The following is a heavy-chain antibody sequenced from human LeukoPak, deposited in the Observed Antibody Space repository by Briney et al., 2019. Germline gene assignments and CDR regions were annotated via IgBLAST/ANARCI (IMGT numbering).Heavy chain of an antibody. CDR3: ARDISSASRGMDV. D-gene: IGHD6-6*01. CDR1: GFTFSSYT. V-gene: IGHV3-48*01. J-gene: IGHJ6*03. Sequence: GGSLRLSCAASGFTFSSYTMNWVRQAPGKGLERVSDISSSSSTIYYADSVKGRFTISRDNAKNSLYLQMNSLRVEDTAVYYCARDISSASRGMDVWGKGTTVTVSS. CDR2: ISSSSSTI.